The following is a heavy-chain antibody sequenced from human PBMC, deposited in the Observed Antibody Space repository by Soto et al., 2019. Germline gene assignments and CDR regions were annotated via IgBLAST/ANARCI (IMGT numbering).Heavy chain of an antibody. J-gene: IGHJ4*02. V-gene: IGHV3-48*01. CDR1: GFTFSSYS. D-gene: IGHD6-13*01. Sequence: EVQLVESGGGLVQPGGSLRLSCAASGFTFSSYSMNWVRQAPGKGLEWVSYISSSSSTIYYADSVKGRFTISRDNAKNSLYLQINSLRAEDTAVYYCAGKGIAAAEGYWGQGTLVTVSS. CDR3: AGKGIAAAEGY. CDR2: ISSSSSTI.